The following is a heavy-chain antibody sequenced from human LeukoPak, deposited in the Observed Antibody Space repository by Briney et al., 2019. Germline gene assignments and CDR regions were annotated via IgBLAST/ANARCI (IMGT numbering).Heavy chain of an antibody. CDR1: GFTFSSYS. CDR3: ARDATDQLYNWFDP. D-gene: IGHD2-15*01. J-gene: IGHJ5*02. Sequence: GGSLRLSCAASGFTFSSYSMNWVRQAPGKGLEWVSSISSSSSYIYYADSVKGRFTISRDNAKNSLYLQMNSLRAEDTAVYYCARDATDQLYNWFDPWGQGTLVTVSS. CDR2: ISSSSSYI. V-gene: IGHV3-21*01.